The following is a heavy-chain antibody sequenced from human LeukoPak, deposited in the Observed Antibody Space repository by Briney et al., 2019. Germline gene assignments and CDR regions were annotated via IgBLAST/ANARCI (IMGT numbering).Heavy chain of an antibody. D-gene: IGHD2-8*01. V-gene: IGHV5-10-1*01. CDR3: ARHRSIMDVFDI. J-gene: IGHJ3*02. CDR1: GYRFTSYW. Sequence: GESLRISCKGSGYRFTSYWISWVRQMPGKGLEWMGRIDPSDSYPNFSPSFQGHVTISADKSICTAYLQWSSLKASDTAMYYCARHRSIMDVFDIWGQGTMVTVSS. CDR2: IDPSDSYP.